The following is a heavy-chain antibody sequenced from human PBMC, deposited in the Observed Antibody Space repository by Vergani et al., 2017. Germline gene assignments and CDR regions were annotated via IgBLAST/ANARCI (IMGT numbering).Heavy chain of an antibody. J-gene: IGHJ2*01. CDR3: AKDHYDFWSGYPNLSPFDL. D-gene: IGHD3-3*01. CDR1: GFNFEEYA. CDR2: ISWNIGSI. V-gene: IGHV3-9*01. Sequence: EVQLVESGGGLVQPGRSLRLSCAASGFNFEEYAMHWVRQAPGKGLGWVAGISWNIGSIGYADCVKGRFTISRDNAKNSLYLQMNSLRAERTALYYCAKDHYDFWSGYPNLSPFDLWGRGTLVTVSS.